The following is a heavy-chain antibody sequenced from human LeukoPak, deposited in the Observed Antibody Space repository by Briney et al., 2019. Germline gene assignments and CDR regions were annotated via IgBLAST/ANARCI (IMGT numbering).Heavy chain of an antibody. J-gene: IGHJ4*02. V-gene: IGHV4-39*01. D-gene: IGHD2/OR15-2a*01. CDR2: IHYSGTT. CDR3: AKNTGSSYY. CDR1: GASINNIGYY. Sequence: PSETLSLTCSVSGASINNIGYYWGWIRQPPGKGLEWIGNIHYSGTTYYNPSLKSRVTISVDTSKNQFSLKLTSVTDADTALYYCAKNTGSSYYWGQGILVTVSS.